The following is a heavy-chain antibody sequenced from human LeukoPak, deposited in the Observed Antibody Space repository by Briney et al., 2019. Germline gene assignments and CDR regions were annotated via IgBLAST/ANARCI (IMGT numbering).Heavy chain of an antibody. CDR3: ARVRDSSGYDWFDP. CDR2: INHSGST. V-gene: IGHV4-34*01. D-gene: IGHD3-22*01. CDR1: GGSFSGYY. J-gene: IGHJ5*02. Sequence: SETLSLTCAVSGGSFSGYYWSWIRQPPGKGLEWIGEINHSGSTYYNPSLKSRVTISLDTSKNQFSLKLSSVTAADTAVYYCARVRDSSGYDWFDPWGQETLVTVSS.